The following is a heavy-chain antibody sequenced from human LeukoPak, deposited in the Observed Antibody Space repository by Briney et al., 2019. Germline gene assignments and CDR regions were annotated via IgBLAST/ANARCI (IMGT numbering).Heavy chain of an antibody. CDR3: AREGFDSGSYGGWFDP. V-gene: IGHV1-2*02. D-gene: IGHD1-26*01. Sequence: GASVKVSCKASGYTFTGYYMHWVRQAPGQGLEWMGWINPNSGGTNYAQKLQGRVTMTRDTSISTAYMELSRLRSDDTAVYYCAREGFDSGSYGGWFDPWGQGTLVTVSS. CDR1: GYTFTGYY. J-gene: IGHJ5*02. CDR2: INPNSGGT.